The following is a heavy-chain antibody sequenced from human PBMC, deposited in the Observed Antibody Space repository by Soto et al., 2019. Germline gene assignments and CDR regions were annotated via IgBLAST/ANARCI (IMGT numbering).Heavy chain of an antibody. J-gene: IGHJ5*02. CDR3: ARELYSNYVSSWFDP. V-gene: IGHV3-30-3*01. CDR2: ISYDGSNK. CDR1: VVTFSSYA. Sequence: PGGSLRLSCAASVVTFSSYAMHRVRQAPGKGLEWVAVISYDGSNKYYADSVKGRFTISRDNSKNTLYLQMNSLRAEDTAVYYCARELYSNYVSSWFDPWGQGTLVTVSS. D-gene: IGHD4-4*01.